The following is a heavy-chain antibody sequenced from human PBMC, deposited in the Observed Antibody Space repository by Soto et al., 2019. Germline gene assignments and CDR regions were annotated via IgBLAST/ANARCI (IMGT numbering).Heavy chain of an antibody. CDR1: GFSFSTSG. D-gene: IGHD3-16*01. CDR3: VKDRVWYHFDY. J-gene: IGHJ4*02. CDR2: ITDDGGST. Sequence: GSLRLSCSASGFSFSTSGMHWVRQTPGKGLEFVSAITDDGGSTYYADSVKGRFTISRDNSKNTLSLQMSGLRTEDTAVYYCVKDRVWYHFDYWGQGTLVTVSS. V-gene: IGHV3-64D*06.